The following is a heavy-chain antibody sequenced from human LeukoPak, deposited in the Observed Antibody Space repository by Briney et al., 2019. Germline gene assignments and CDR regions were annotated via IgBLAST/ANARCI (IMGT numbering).Heavy chain of an antibody. Sequence: PSETLSLTCTVPGGSISSSSYYWGWIRQPPGKGLEWIGSIYYSGSTYYNPSLKSRVTIPVDTSKNQFSLKLSSVTAADTAVYYCAREVAAAGLYNWFDPWGQGTLVTVSS. V-gene: IGHV4-39*07. CDR1: GGSISSSSYY. CDR3: AREVAAAGLYNWFDP. CDR2: IYYSGST. D-gene: IGHD6-13*01. J-gene: IGHJ5*02.